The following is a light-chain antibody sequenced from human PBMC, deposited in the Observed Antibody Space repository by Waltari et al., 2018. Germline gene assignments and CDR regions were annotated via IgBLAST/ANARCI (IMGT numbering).Light chain of an antibody. Sequence: DVVMTQSPLSLTVTLGQSASISCRSRQSLIYTDGNTYLNWFQQRPGQSPRRLIYKVSNRDSGVPDRFSGSGSGSDCTLKISRVAAEDVAIYYCMQGTHCPRTSGQGTKFEIK. J-gene: IGKJ1*01. CDR3: MQGTHCPRT. CDR2: KVS. V-gene: IGKV2-30*01. CDR1: QSLIYTDGNTY.